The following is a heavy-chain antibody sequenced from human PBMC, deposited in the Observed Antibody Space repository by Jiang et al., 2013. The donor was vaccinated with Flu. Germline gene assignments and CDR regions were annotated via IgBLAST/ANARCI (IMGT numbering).Heavy chain of an antibody. D-gene: IGHD5-18*01. Sequence: KASGYTFTSYAMNWVRQAPGQGLEWMGWINTNTGNPTYAQGFTGRFVFSLDTSVSTAYLQISSLKAEDTAVYYCARASLDTAMVTILHWGQGTLVTVSS. CDR2: INTNTGNP. J-gene: IGHJ4*02. CDR3: ARASLDTAMVTILH. CDR1: GYTFTSYA. V-gene: IGHV7-4-1*02.